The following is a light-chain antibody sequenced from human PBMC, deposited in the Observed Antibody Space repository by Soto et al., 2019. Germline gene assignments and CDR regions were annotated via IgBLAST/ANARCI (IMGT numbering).Light chain of an antibody. CDR1: QSISSY. J-gene: IGKJ5*01. Sequence: DIQMTQSPSSLSASIGDRVTITCRASQSISSYLNWYHQRPGKAPKLLIYAASSLQRGVPSRFSGSGSRTDFTLTISSLQPEDFAVYYCQQSYSTSITFGQGTRLEIK. CDR3: QQSYSTSIT. CDR2: AAS. V-gene: IGKV1-39*01.